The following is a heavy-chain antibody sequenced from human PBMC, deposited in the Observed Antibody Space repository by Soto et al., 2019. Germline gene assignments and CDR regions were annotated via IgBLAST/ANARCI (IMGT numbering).Heavy chain of an antibody. CDR1: GFTFSRYW. CDR3: ETGPTYYYDRGGYYGFDY. J-gene: IGHJ4*02. D-gene: IGHD3-22*01. CDR2: INSAGNLT. V-gene: IGHV3-74*01. Sequence: EVHLVESGGDLVQPGGSLRLSCEASGFTFSRYWMHWVRQAPGKGLVWVSRINSAGNLTNYADSVKGRFTISRDNAKNMLYLQMNSLRVEDTAVYYCETGPTYYYDRGGYYGFDYWGQGTLVTVSS.